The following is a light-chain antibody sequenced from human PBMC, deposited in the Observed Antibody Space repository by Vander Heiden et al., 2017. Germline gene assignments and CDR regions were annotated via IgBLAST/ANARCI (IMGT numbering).Light chain of an antibody. Sequence: IQMTQSPSSLSASVGDRVTISCRTSHNIYSYLNWYQQKSGKAPKLLLYDASTVQRGVPSRFSGGGSGTDFTLTISSLQPEDFATYFCQQSYNIPRTFGGGTKVEL. CDR1: HNIYSY. CDR3: QQSYNIPRT. J-gene: IGKJ4*01. CDR2: DAS. V-gene: IGKV1-39*01.